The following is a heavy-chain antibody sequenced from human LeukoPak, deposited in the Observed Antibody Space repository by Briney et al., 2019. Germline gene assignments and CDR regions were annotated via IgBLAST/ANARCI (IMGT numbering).Heavy chain of an antibody. Sequence: PSETLSLTCTVSGGSISSYYWSWIRQPPGKGLEWIGYIYYSGSTNYNPSLKSRVTISVDTSKNQFSLKLSSVTAADTAVYYCARLRPVNCFDPWGQGTLVTVSS. CDR3: ARLRPVNCFDP. J-gene: IGHJ5*02. CDR1: GGSISSYY. CDR2: IYYSGST. V-gene: IGHV4-59*01.